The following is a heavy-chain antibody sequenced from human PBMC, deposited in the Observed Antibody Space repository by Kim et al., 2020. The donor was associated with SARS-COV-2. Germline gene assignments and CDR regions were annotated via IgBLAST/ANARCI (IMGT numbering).Heavy chain of an antibody. CDR1: GFTFSSYA. J-gene: IGHJ4*02. Sequence: GGSLRLSCAASGFTFSSYAMSWVRQAPGKGLEWVSAISGSGGSTYYADSVKGRFTISRDNSKNTLYLQMNSLRAEDTAVYYCATWFGELLGPPYFDYWGQGTLVTVSS. D-gene: IGHD3-10*01. V-gene: IGHV3-23*01. CDR3: ATWFGELLGPPYFDY. CDR2: ISGSGGST.